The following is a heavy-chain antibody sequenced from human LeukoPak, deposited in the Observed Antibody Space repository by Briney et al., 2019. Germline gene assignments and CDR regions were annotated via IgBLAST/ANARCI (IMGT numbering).Heavy chain of an antibody. CDR3: AKDPEGPYGMDV. V-gene: IGHV3-23*01. CDR2: ISGGGGST. CDR1: GFTFSSYA. J-gene: IGHJ6*02. D-gene: IGHD1-14*01. Sequence: GGSLRLSCAASGFTFSSYAMSWVRQAPGKGLEWVSGISGGGGSTFYADSVKGRFTISRDNSKNTLNLQMNSLRAEDTAVYYCAKDPEGPYGMDVWGQGTTVTVSS.